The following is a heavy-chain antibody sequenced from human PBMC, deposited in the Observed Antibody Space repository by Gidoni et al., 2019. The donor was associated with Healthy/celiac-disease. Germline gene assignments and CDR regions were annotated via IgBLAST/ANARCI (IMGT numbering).Heavy chain of an antibody. Sequence: QVQLVQSGAEVKKPGASVKVSCKASGYTFTSYYMHWLRQAPGQGLEWMGIINPSGGSTSYAQKCQGSVTMTRDTATSTVYMELSSLRSEDTAVYYCARGSAYCGGDCYYLYYYYGMDVWGQGTTVTVSS. CDR2: INPSGGST. V-gene: IGHV1-46*03. CDR1: GYTFTSYY. CDR3: ARGSAYCGGDCYYLYYYYGMDV. J-gene: IGHJ6*02. D-gene: IGHD2-21*02.